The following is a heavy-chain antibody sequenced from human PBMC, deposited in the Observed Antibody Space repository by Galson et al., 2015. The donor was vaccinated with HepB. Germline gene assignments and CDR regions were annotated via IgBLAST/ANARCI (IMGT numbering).Heavy chain of an antibody. CDR1: GFTFRSHW. CDR2: ISRDGSST. D-gene: IGHD2-2*01. CDR3: ARGIEVVPDASGMDV. J-gene: IGHJ6*02. Sequence: SLRLSCAASGFTFRSHWTHWVRQAPGKGLVWVSRISRDGSSTNYADSVKGRFAISRDNAKNTLYLQMSSLRAEDTAVYYCARGIEVVPDASGMDVWGQGTTVTVSS. V-gene: IGHV3-74*01.